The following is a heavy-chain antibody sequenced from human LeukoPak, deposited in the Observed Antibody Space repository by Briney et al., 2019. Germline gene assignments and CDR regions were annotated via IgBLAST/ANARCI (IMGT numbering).Heavy chain of an antibody. Sequence: SETLSLTCTVSGGSISRGGYYWSWIRQHPGKGLEWIGYIYYSGSTYYNPSLKSRVTISVDTSKNQFSLKLSSVTAADTAVYYCARTLHYDFWSGGGYNWFDPWGQGTLVTVSS. V-gene: IGHV4-31*03. CDR1: GGSISRGGYY. CDR2: IYYSGST. D-gene: IGHD3-3*01. J-gene: IGHJ5*02. CDR3: ARTLHYDFWSGGGYNWFDP.